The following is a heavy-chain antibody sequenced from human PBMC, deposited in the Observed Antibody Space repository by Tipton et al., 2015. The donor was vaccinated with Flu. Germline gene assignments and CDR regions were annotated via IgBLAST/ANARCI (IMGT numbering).Heavy chain of an antibody. V-gene: IGHV4-34*01. D-gene: IGHD1-14*01. Sequence: TLSLTCAVYGGSFSAYYWSWIRQPPGKGLEWIGEIHPSGVTYYNPSLTSRVTISVDTSKNQFSLNLRSVTAADAAVYYCAKKVTTSDFDYWGQGILVAVSS. CDR3: AKKVTTSDFDY. CDR1: GGSFSAYY. J-gene: IGHJ4*02. CDR2: IHPSGVT.